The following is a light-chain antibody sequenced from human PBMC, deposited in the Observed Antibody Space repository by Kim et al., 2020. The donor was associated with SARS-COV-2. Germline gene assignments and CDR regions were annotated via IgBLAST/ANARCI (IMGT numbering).Light chain of an antibody. CDR2: WAS. CDR1: RSVLYSSNNKNY. CDR3: QQYYTTPPT. Sequence: ATINCKSSRSVLYSSNNKNYLAWYQQKPGQPPKLLIYWASTRESGVPDRFSGSGSGTDFTLTISSLQAEDVAVYYCQQYYTTPPTFGQGTKLEI. V-gene: IGKV4-1*01. J-gene: IGKJ2*01.